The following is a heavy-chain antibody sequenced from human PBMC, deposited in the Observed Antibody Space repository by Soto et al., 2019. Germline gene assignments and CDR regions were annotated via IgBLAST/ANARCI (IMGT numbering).Heavy chain of an antibody. J-gene: IGHJ4*02. CDR1: GYTFTSYY. CDR3: TRDRGTSMITKLFDY. V-gene: IGHV1-46*03. Sequence: QVQLVQSGAEVKKPGASIKVSCKASGYTFTSYYLHWVRQAPGQGLEWMGIINPSGGGTSYAQKFQSRVTMTIDSSTSTVYMELSSLISDATAVYYCTRDRGTSMITKLFDYWGQGTLVTVSS. D-gene: IGHD3-16*01. CDR2: INPSGGGT.